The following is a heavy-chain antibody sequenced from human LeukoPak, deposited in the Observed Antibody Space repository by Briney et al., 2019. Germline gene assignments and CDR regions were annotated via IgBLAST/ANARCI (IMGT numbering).Heavy chain of an antibody. CDR3: ARGRGSVPARTMDV. D-gene: IGHD2-2*01. CDR2: IIPISGTA. Sequence: ASVKVSCKASGCTFTSYAISWVRQATGQGLEWMGGIIPISGTADYAQKFQGRVTNTTDESTSTAYMELSSLRSEDTAVYYCARGRGSVPARTMDVWGKGTTVTVSS. V-gene: IGHV1-69*05. J-gene: IGHJ6*03. CDR1: GCTFTSYA.